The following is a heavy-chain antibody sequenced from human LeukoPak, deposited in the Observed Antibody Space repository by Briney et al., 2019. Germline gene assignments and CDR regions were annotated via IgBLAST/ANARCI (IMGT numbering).Heavy chain of an antibody. J-gene: IGHJ4*02. D-gene: IGHD3-16*01. V-gene: IGHV3-53*01. CDR1: GFTVSSNY. Sequence: GGSLRLSCAASGFTVSSNYMNWVRQAPGKGLEWVSVIYSGDRTYYADSVKGRFTISRDNSKNTLYLQMNSLRAEDTAVYHCARASRGGYYFDYWGQGTLVTVSS. CDR3: ARASRGGYYFDY. CDR2: IYSGDRT.